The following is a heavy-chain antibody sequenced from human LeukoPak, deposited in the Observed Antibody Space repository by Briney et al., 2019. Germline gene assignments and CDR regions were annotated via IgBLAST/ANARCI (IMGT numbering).Heavy chain of an antibody. CDR2: INHSGST. J-gene: IGHJ4*02. CDR1: GGSFSGYY. V-gene: IGHV4-34*01. CDR3: ARADIVATPTVDY. Sequence: SETLSLTCAVYGGSFSGYYWSWIRQPPGKGLEWIGEINHSGSTNYNPSLKSRVTISVDTSKNQFSLKLSSVTAADTAVYYCARADIVATPTVDYWGQGTLVTVSS. D-gene: IGHD5-12*01.